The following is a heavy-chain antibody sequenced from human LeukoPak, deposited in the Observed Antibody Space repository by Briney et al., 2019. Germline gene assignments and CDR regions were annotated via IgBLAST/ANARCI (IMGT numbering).Heavy chain of an antibody. CDR1: GFTFSSYW. CDR3: ARGGGYSGYAMVV. D-gene: IGHD5-12*01. Sequence: GGSLRLSCAASGFTFSSYWMSWVRQAPGKGLEWVANIKQDGSEKSYVDSVKGRFTISRDNAKNSLYLQMNSLRAEDTAVYYCARGGGYSGYAMVVWGQGTLVTVSS. J-gene: IGHJ4*02. V-gene: IGHV3-7*01. CDR2: IKQDGSEK.